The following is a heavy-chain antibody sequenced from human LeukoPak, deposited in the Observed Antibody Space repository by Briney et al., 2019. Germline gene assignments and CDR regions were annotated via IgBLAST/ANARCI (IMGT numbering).Heavy chain of an antibody. V-gene: IGHV4-31*03. CDR2: IYYSGST. J-gene: IGHJ4*02. CDR3: ASIPSGVGYSYGLDY. D-gene: IGHD5-18*01. CDR1: GGSISSGGYY. Sequence: TSQTLSLTCTVSGGSISSGGYYWSWIRQHPGKGLEWIGYIYYSGSTYYNPSLKSRVTISVDTSKNQFSLKLSFVTAADTAVYYCASIPSGVGYSYGLDYWGQGTLVTVSS.